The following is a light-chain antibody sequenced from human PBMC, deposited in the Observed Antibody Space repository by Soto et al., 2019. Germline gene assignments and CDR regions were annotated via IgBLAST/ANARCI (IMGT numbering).Light chain of an antibody. CDR1: QSVSSN. V-gene: IGKV3-15*01. J-gene: IGKJ4*01. CDR2: GAS. CDR3: QQYNNWPPLT. Sequence: EIVMTQSPATLSVSPGERATLSCRASQSVSSNLACYQQKPGQAPRLLIYGASTRATGIPARFSGSGSGTEFXXXXXSXXXEDFAVYYCQQYNNWPPLTFGGGTKVEIK.